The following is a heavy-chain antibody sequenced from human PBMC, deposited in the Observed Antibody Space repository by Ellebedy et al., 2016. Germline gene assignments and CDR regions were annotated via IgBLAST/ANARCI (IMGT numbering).Heavy chain of an antibody. Sequence: GGSLRLXXTASGFTFHTYWMSWVRQAPGKGLEWVANIKQDGRESHYVDSVKGRFTISRDNSKNTLYLQMNSLRVEDAAVYYCAKYRGGAIHLWSFDYWGQGALVTVSS. J-gene: IGHJ4*02. D-gene: IGHD2-21*01. V-gene: IGHV3-7*03. CDR3: AKYRGGAIHLWSFDY. CDR2: IKQDGRES. CDR1: GFTFHTYW.